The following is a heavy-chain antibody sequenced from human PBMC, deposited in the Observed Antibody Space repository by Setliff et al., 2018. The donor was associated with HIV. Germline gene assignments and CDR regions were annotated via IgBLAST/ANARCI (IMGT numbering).Heavy chain of an antibody. Sequence: SGPTLVNPTETLTLTCTVSGFSLSNTTMGVSWIRQPPGKALEWLALIYWDDDKRYSPSLKSRLTITKDTSKNQVVLTMTNMDPVDTATYYCAHSPEFYSSIVWGQGTLVTVSS. D-gene: IGHD2-15*01. V-gene: IGHV2-5*02. J-gene: IGHJ4*02. CDR3: AHSPEFYSSIV. CDR1: GFSLSNTTMG. CDR2: IYWDDDK.